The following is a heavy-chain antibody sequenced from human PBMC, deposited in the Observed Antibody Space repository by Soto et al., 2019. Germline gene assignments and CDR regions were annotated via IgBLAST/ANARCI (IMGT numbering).Heavy chain of an antibody. Sequence: ASETLSLTCSVSGASIRSYYWHWIRQPPGKGLEWIGYVYTSDYTRYSSSLKSRVTISIDTSKNQFSLKVGSVTAADTAVYYCASSSLYGMDVWGQGTTVTVSS. CDR2: VYTSDYT. CDR3: ASSSLYGMDV. V-gene: IGHV4-4*08. CDR1: GASIRSYY. J-gene: IGHJ6*02.